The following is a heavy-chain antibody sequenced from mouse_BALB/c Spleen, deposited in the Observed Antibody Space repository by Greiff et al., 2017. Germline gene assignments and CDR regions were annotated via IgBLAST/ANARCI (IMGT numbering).Heavy chain of an antibody. Sequence: EVQVVESGGGLVKPGGSLKLSCAASGFTFSSYTMSWVRQTPEKRLEWVATISSGGSYIYYPDSVKGRFIISRDNAKNTLYLQMSSLKSEDTAMYYCTRDDYGSNPDSMDYWGQGTTVTVSS. CDR2: ISSGGSYI. V-gene: IGHV5-6-4*01. CDR3: TRDDYGSNPDSMDY. CDR1: GFTFSSYT. J-gene: IGHJ4*01. D-gene: IGHD1-1*01.